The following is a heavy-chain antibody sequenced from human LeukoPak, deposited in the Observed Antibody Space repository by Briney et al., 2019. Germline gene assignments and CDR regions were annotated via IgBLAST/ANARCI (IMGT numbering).Heavy chain of an antibody. J-gene: IGHJ4*02. V-gene: IGHV1-69*13. CDR1: GGTFSSYA. CDR3: ARAVFYGSGSYYNEFGYFDY. Sequence: SVKVSCKASGGTFSSYAISWVRQAPGQGLEWMGGIIPIFGTANYAQKFQGRVTITADESTSTAYMELSSLRSEDTAVYYCARAVFYGSGSYYNEFGYFDYWGQGTLVTVSS. CDR2: IIPIFGTA. D-gene: IGHD3-10*01.